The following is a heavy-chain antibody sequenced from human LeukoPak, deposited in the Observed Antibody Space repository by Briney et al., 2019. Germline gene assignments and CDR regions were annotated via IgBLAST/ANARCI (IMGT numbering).Heavy chain of an antibody. V-gene: IGHV4-31*03. D-gene: IGHD6-13*01. CDR2: IYYSGST. CDR1: GGSISSGGYY. Sequence: SETLSLTCTVSGGSISSGGYYWSWIRQHPGKGLEWIGYIYYSGSTYYNPSLKSRVTISVDTSKNQFSLKLSSVTAADTAVYYCARQEGSSWYFDYWGQGTLVTVSS. CDR3: ARQEGSSWYFDY. J-gene: IGHJ4*02.